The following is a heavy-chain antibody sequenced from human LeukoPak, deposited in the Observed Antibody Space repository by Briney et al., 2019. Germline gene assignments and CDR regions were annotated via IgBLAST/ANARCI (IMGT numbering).Heavy chain of an antibody. J-gene: IGHJ3*02. CDR2: ISSSSSYI. D-gene: IGHD2-2*01. Sequence: GGSLRLSCAASGFTFSSYSMNWVRQAPGKGLEWVSSISSSSSYIYYADSVKGRFTISRDNAKNSLYLQMNSLRAEDTAVYYCARDGSGLGYCSSTNCRGAFDIWGQGTMVTVSS. V-gene: IGHV3-21*01. CDR3: ARDGSGLGYCSSTNCRGAFDI. CDR1: GFTFSSYS.